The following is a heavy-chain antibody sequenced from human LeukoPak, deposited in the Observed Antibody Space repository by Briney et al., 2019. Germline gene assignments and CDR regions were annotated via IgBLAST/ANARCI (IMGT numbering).Heavy chain of an antibody. CDR3: AIPPGYCGNDCSFDH. D-gene: IGHD2-21*02. J-gene: IGHJ4*02. CDR2: IYPGDYET. CDR1: GYSFSNYW. V-gene: IGHV5-51*01. Sequence: GESLKISCEGSGYSFSNYWIGWVRQMPGKGLEWMGIIYPGDYETRYSPSFQGLITISVDKSISTAYLQWSSLKASDTAMYYCAIPPGYCGNDCSFDHWGQGTLVTVSS.